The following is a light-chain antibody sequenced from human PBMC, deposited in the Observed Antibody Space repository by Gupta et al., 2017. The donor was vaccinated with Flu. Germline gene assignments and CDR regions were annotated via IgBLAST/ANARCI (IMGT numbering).Light chain of an antibody. CDR2: GAP. CDR3: QQDRHWPTST. Sequence: ATLSVSPGEGVTLSCRASQSISNNLAWYQHKPCQAPRLLISGAPTRATGIAARLRGSGLGIEVTLTISIRQKEDFHVHQCQQDRHWPTSTFGQGTKLEI. J-gene: IGKJ2*01. CDR1: QSISNN. V-gene: IGKV3-15*01.